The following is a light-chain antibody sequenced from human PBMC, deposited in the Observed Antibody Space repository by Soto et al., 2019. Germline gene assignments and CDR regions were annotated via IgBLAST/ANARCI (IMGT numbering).Light chain of an antibody. CDR1: SSDVGGYDY. V-gene: IGLV2-8*01. J-gene: IGLJ1*01. CDR3: SSYTGGNPSYV. Sequence: QSALTQPPSASGSPGQSVTISCTGTSSDVGGYDYVSWYQQHPGTAPKLMIYEVTIRPSGVSDRFSGSKSGNTASLTVSGLQDEDEADYYCSSYTGGNPSYVFGTGTKLTVL. CDR2: EVT.